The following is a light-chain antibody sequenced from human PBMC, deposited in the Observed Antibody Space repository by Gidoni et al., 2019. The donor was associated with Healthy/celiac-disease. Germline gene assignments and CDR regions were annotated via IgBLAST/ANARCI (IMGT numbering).Light chain of an antibody. V-gene: IGKV1-5*03. CDR2: KAS. J-gene: IGKJ1*01. Sequence: DIQLTQSPSTLSASVGDRVTITCRASQSISSWLAWYQQKPGKAPKLLIYKASSLESGVPSRFSGSGSGTEVTLTISSLQPEELATYYCQQYNSDPLTFGQGTKVEIK. CDR3: QQYNSDPLT. CDR1: QSISSW.